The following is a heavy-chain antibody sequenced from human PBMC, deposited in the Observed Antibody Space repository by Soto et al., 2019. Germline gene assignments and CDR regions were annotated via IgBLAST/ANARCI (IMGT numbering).Heavy chain of an antibody. J-gene: IGHJ3*02. CDR1: GGSLSSYY. CDR3: ARSWIRYFDHDAFDI. D-gene: IGHD3-9*01. Sequence: SETLSLTCTVSGGSLSSYYWSWIRQPPGKGLEWIGYIYYSGSTNYNPSLKSRVTISVDTSKNQFSLKLSSVTAADTAVYYCARSWIRYFDHDAFDIWGQGTMVTVSS. CDR2: IYYSGST. V-gene: IGHV4-59*01.